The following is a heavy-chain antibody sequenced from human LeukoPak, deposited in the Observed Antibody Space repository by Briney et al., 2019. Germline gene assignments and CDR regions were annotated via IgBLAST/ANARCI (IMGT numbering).Heavy chain of an antibody. J-gene: IGHJ4*02. Sequence: GASVKVSCKASGGTFSSYAISWVRQAPGQGLEWMGGIIPIFGTANYAQKFQGRVTITADESTSTAYMELSSLRSEDTAVYYCARGGRTQVTIVGTGEEGTVDYFDYWGQGTLVTVSS. CDR3: ARGGRTQVTIVGTGEEGTVDYFDY. CDR1: GGTFSSYA. D-gene: IGHD1-26*01. V-gene: IGHV1-69*13. CDR2: IIPIFGTA.